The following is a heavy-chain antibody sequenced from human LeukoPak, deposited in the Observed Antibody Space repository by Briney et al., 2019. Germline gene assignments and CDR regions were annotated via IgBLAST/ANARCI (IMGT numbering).Heavy chain of an antibody. CDR2: INSDGINT. Sequence: GGSLRLSCAASGFTFSNYWMHWGREAPGEGLGWVSRINSDGINTSYVDSVKARFTISRDNSKNTLKLQMNSLRAEDTAVYYWARDLGQYYDTSDNCFDTWGEGNLVTVSS. CDR1: GFTFSNYW. CDR3: ARDLGQYYDTSDNCFDT. D-gene: IGHD3-22*01. V-gene: IGHV3-74*01. J-gene: IGHJ5*02.